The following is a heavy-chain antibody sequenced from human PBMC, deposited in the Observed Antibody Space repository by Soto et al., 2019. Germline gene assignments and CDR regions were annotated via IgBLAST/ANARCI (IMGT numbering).Heavy chain of an antibody. CDR2: IYYSGST. J-gene: IGHJ6*02. CDR1: GGSISSYY. Sequence: LSLTCTVSGGSISSYYWSWIRQPPGKGLEWIGYIYYSGSTNYNPSLKSRVTISVDTSKNQFSLKLSSVTAADTAVYYCASKRGNGMDVWGQGTTVTVSS. V-gene: IGHV4-59*01. CDR3: ASKRGNGMDV. D-gene: IGHD3-10*01.